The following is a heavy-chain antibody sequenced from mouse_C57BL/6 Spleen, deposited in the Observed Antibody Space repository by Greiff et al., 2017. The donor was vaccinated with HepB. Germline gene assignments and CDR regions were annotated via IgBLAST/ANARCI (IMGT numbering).Heavy chain of an antibody. V-gene: IGHV1-69*01. CDR2: IDPSDSYT. Sequence: QVQLQQPGAELVMPGASVKLSCKASGYTFTSYWMHWVNQRPGQGLEWIGEIDPSDSYTNYNQKFKGKSTLTVDKSSSTAYMQLSSLTSEDSAVYYCARINDYDEGDAMDYWGQGTSVTVSS. J-gene: IGHJ4*01. D-gene: IGHD2-4*01. CDR1: GYTFTSYW. CDR3: ARINDYDEGDAMDY.